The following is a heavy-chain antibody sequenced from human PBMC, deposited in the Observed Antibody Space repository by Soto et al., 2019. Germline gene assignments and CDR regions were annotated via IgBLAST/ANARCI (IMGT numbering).Heavy chain of an antibody. CDR3: ARVISGLDAFDI. D-gene: IGHD1-20*01. Sequence: GGSLSLSCAASGFTVSSNYMSWVRQAPGKGLEWVSVIYSGGSTYYADSVKGRFTISRDNSKNTLYLQMNSLRAEDTAVYYCARVISGLDAFDIWGQGTMVTVSS. CDR2: IYSGGST. J-gene: IGHJ3*02. V-gene: IGHV3-53*01. CDR1: GFTVSSNY.